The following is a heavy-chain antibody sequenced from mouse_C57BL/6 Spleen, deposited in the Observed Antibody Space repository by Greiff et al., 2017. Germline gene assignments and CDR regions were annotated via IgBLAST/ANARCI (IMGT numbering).Heavy chain of an antibody. Sequence: VQLQQSGPELVKPGASVKISCKASGYAFSSSWMNWVKQRPGKGLEWIGRIYPGDGDTNYNGKFKGKATLTADKSSSTAYMQLSSLTSEDSAVYFCARSETTVVAHWGQGTLVTVSA. V-gene: IGHV1-82*01. CDR3: ARSETTVVAH. CDR1: GYAFSSSW. J-gene: IGHJ3*01. D-gene: IGHD1-1*01. CDR2: IYPGDGDT.